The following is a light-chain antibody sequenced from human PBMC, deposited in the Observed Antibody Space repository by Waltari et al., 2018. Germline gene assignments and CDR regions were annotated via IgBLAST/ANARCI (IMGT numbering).Light chain of an antibody. CDR1: SSDVGGYNY. CDR2: EVT. Sequence: QSALTQPPSASGSLGQSVTISCTGTSSDVGGYNYVPWYQHHPGKGPKLLISEVTKRPSGVPGRFSGSRSGHAAFLTVSGLQAEDEADYYWTSYTGSNCVCGGGTKLTVL. V-gene: IGLV2-8*01. J-gene: IGLJ3*02. CDR3: TSYTGSNCV.